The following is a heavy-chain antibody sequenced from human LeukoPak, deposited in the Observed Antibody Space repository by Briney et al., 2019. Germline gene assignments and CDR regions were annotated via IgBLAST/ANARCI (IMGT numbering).Heavy chain of an antibody. CDR1: GFTFSSYW. CDR2: IKQDGSEK. CDR3: ARVLPYYYDSSGYSGSFDY. Sequence: HPGGSLRLSCAASGFTFSSYWMSWVRQAPGKGLEWVANIKQDGSEKYYVDSVKGRFTISRDNAKNSLYLQMNSLRAEDTAVYYCARVLPYYYDSSGYSGSFDYWGQGTLVTVSS. V-gene: IGHV3-7*01. J-gene: IGHJ4*02. D-gene: IGHD3-22*01.